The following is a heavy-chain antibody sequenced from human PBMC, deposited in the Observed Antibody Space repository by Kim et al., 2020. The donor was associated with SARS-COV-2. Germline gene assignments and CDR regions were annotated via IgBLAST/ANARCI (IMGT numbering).Heavy chain of an antibody. Sequence: GGSLRLSCAASGFTFSSYAMSWVRQAPGKGLEWVSSISGDSGKSYYADSVKGRFTISRDNSKSTLYLQMDSLRAEDTAVYYCAKITGRFSAGSVYWGQGTLVTVSS. CDR3: AKITGRFSAGSVY. CDR2: ISGDSGKS. J-gene: IGHJ4*02. D-gene: IGHD3-10*01. CDR1: GFTFSSYA. V-gene: IGHV3-23*01.